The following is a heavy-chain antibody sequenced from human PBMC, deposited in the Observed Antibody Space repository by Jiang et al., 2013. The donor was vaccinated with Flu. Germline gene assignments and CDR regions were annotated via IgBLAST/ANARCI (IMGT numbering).Heavy chain of an antibody. CDR2: IYPGDSDT. V-gene: IGHV5-51*01. D-gene: IGHD3-22*01. CDR3: ARPYYDSSGQYVFDY. CDR1: GYSFTSYW. Sequence: SGAEVKKPGESLKISCKGSGYSFTSYWIGWVRQMPGKGLEWMGIIYPGDSDTRYSPSFQGQVTISADKSISTAYLQWSSLKASDTAMYYCARPYYDSSGQYVFDYWGQGTLVTVSS. J-gene: IGHJ4*02.